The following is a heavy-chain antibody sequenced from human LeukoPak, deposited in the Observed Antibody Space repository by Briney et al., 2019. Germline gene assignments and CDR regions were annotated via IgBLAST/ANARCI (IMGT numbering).Heavy chain of an antibody. Sequence: PSETLSLTCTVSGYSISSGYYWGWIRQPPGKGLEWIGSIYHSGSTYYNPSLKSRVTISVDTSKNQFSLKLSSVTAADTAVYYCARAYCGGDCYSWTFDYWGQGTLVTVSS. CDR3: ARAYCGGDCYSWTFDY. CDR1: GYSISSGYY. CDR2: IYHSGST. D-gene: IGHD2-21*02. J-gene: IGHJ4*02. V-gene: IGHV4-38-2*02.